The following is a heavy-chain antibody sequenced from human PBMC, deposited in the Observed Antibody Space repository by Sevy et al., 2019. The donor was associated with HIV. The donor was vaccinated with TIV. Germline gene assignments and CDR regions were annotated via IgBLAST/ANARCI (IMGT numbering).Heavy chain of an antibody. CDR1: GFTFRSYS. V-gene: IGHV3-21*01. CDR3: ARTTSGLSEYEPLDNARFYGMDV. Sequence: GGYLRLSCAASGFTFRSYSMNWVRQAPGRGLEWVSSITSSSSFILYADSVKGRFTISRDNAKNSLFLQMNSLRAEDTAVYYCARTTSGLSEYEPLDNARFYGMDVWGQGTTVTVSS. D-gene: IGHD4-17*01. CDR2: ITSSSSFI. J-gene: IGHJ6*02.